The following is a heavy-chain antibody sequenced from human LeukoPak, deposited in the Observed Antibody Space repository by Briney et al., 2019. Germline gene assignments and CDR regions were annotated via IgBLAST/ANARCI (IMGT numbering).Heavy chain of an antibody. CDR2: IRYDGSNK. CDR1: GFTFSSYG. D-gene: IGHD4-23*01. Sequence: PGGSLRLSCAASGFTFSSYGMHWVRQAPGKGLEWVAFIRYDGSNKYYADSVKGRFTISRDNSKNTLYLQMNSLRADDTAVYYCARGGTVVTTPYYWGQGTLVTVSS. CDR3: ARGGTVVTTPYY. V-gene: IGHV3-30*02. J-gene: IGHJ4*02.